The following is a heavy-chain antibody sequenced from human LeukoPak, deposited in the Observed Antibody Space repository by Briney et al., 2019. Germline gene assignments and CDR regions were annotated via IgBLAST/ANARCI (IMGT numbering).Heavy chain of an antibody. D-gene: IGHD2-15*01. J-gene: IGHJ4*02. CDR1: GFTFSRNW. CDR2: INSDGRST. CDR3: AVNGVAAYYFDY. Sequence: GGSLRLSCAASGFTFSRNWMLWVRQVPGKGLVWVSRINSDGRSTNYADSVKGRFTISRDNAKNTLYLQMNSLRAEDTAVYYCAVNGVAAYYFDYWGQGTLVTVSS. V-gene: IGHV3-74*01.